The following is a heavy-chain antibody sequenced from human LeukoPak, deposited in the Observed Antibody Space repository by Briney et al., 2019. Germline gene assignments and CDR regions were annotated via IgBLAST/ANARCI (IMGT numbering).Heavy chain of an antibody. V-gene: IGHV4-39*07. Sequence: SETLPLTCSVSGGSISSSNYYWGWIRQPPGKGLEWIGSIYYSGSTYYNPSLKSRVTISVDTSKNQFSLKLSSVTAADTAVYYCAREGYSYGYGWFDPWGQGTLVTVSS. CDR2: IYYSGST. J-gene: IGHJ5*02. CDR3: AREGYSYGYGWFDP. CDR1: GGSISSSNYY. D-gene: IGHD5-18*01.